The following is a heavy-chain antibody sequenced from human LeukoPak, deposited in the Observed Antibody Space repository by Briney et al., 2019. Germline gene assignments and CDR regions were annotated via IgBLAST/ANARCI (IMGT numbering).Heavy chain of an antibody. CDR2: INPNSGGT. CDR3: AGDKGYCSGGSCYSVRAY. J-gene: IGHJ4*02. V-gene: IGHV1-2*02. D-gene: IGHD2-15*01. CDR1: GYTFTGYY. Sequence: ASVKVSCKASGYTFTGYYMHWVRQAPGQGLEWMGWINPNSGGTNYAQKFQGRVTMTRDTSISTAYMELSRLRSDDTAVYYCAGDKGYCSGGSCYSVRAYWGQGTLVTVSS.